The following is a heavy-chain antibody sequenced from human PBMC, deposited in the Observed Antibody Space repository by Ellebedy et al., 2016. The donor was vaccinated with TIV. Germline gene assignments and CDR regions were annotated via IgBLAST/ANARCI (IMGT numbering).Heavy chain of an antibody. D-gene: IGHD2-15*01. CDR1: GGSIITTDYW. Sequence: MPSETLSLTCTVSGGSIITTDYWWDWIRQPPGKGLEWIGNIFYSGSTYSSPSLRGRVTLSVDTSKSQFSLKLTSVTAADTAVYYCARRKGVAGHFDYWGRGTLVTVSS. V-gene: IGHV4-39*01. J-gene: IGHJ4*02. CDR2: IFYSGST. CDR3: ARRKGVAGHFDY.